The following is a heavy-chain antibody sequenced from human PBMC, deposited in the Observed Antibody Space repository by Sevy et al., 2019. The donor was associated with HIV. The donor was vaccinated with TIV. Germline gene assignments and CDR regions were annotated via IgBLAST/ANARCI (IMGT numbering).Heavy chain of an antibody. J-gene: IGHJ4*02. CDR2: IRSKDYGGTT. Sequence: GGSLRLSCTTSGFTFGEYAMSWFRQAPGKGLEWVGFIRSKDYGGTTEYAASVQGRFTISRDDSKHIAYLQMNSLKTEDIGVYYCIKSDYDFDFDYWGQGTQVTVSS. D-gene: IGHD5-12*01. V-gene: IGHV3-49*03. CDR1: GFTFGEYA. CDR3: IKSDYDFDFDY.